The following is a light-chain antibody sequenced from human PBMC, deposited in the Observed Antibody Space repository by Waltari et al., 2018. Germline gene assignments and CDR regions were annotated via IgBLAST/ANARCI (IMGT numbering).Light chain of an antibody. CDR1: RSNIGARFD. V-gene: IGLV1-40*01. CDR2: DNN. J-gene: IGLJ3*02. Sequence: QSVLTQPPSVSGAPGQRVTISCAGSRSNIGARFDVHWYQQLPGTAPKLLIYDNNNRPSGVPDRCSGSKSGTSASLAITGLQAEDEADYYCQSYDNSLSSRVFGGGTKLTVL. CDR3: QSYDNSLSSRV.